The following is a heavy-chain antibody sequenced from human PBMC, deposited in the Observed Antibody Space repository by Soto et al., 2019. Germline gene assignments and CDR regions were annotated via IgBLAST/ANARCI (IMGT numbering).Heavy chain of an antibody. CDR3: ARDREYSGSYLVQSGFDP. CDR2: INPNSGGT. D-gene: IGHD1-26*01. J-gene: IGHJ5*02. CDR1: GYTFTGYY. Sequence: QVQLVQSGAEVKKPGASVKVSCKASGYTFTGYYMHWVRQAPGQGLEWMGWINPNSGGTNYAQKFQGRVTMTRDTSISTAYIELSRLRSDDTAVYYCARDREYSGSYLVQSGFDPWGQGTLVTVSS. V-gene: IGHV1-2*02.